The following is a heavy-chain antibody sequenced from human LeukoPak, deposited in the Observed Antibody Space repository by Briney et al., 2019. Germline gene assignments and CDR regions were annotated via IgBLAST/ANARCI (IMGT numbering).Heavy chain of an antibody. CDR3: ARARRHIVVVPAAPGFDY. CDR1: GFTFSNYG. D-gene: IGHD2-2*01. Sequence: GGSLRLSCAASGFTFSNYGMSWVRQAPGRGLEWVSSVSASGRRTYYAGSVRGRFTISSDSSNNTLYLQMNSLRAEDTAVYYCARARRHIVVVPAAPGFDYWGQGTTVTVSS. J-gene: IGHJ4*03. V-gene: IGHV3-23*01. CDR2: VSASGRRT.